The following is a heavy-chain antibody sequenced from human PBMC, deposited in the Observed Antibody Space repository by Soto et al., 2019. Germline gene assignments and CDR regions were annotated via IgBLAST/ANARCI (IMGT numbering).Heavy chain of an antibody. CDR1: GFTFTRFS. V-gene: IGHV3-30-3*01. CDR2: VSYDGSSQ. Sequence: QVRLVESGGGVVQPGKSLRVSCAGSGFTFTRFSIHWVRQAPGKGLEWVALVSYDGSSQYYADSVKGRFTISRDNSMNTVDLRVSSLRPEDTAVYYCAGRGTRYYYYGLPVWGPGTTVPVSS. CDR3: AGRGTRYYYYGLPV. D-gene: IGHD6-25*01. J-gene: IGHJ6*02.